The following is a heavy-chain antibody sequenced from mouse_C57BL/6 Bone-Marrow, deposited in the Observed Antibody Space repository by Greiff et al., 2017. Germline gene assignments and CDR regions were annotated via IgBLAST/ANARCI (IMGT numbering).Heavy chain of an antibody. Sequence: QVQLQQSGPELVKPGASVKISCKASGYSFTSYYIHWVKQRPGQGLEWIGWIYPGSGNTKYNEKFKGKATLTADTSSSTAYMQLSSLTSEDSAVYYCAGTSLYAMDYWGQGTSVTVSS. V-gene: IGHV1-66*01. CDR2: IYPGSGNT. CDR3: AGTSLYAMDY. CDR1: GYSFTSYY. D-gene: IGHD6-2*01. J-gene: IGHJ4*01.